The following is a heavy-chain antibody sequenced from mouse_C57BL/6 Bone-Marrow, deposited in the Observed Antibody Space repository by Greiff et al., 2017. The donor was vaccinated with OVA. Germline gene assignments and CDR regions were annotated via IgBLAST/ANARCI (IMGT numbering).Heavy chain of an antibody. D-gene: IGHD1-1*01. V-gene: IGHV5-9-1*02. J-gene: IGHJ2*01. CDR3: TRDYYGGDY. CDR1: GFTFSSYA. Sequence: EVQLVESGAGLVKPGGSLKLSCAASGFTFSSYAMSWVRQTPEQRLEWVAYISSGGDYIYYEDTVKGRFTISRDNSWNTLYLQMSGLKSEDTAMYYGTRDYYGGDYWGQGTTLTVSS. CDR2: ISSGGDYI.